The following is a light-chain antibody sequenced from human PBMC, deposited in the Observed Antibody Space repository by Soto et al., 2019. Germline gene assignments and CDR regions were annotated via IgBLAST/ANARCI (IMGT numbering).Light chain of an antibody. CDR1: SSDVGSHKS. J-gene: IGLJ1*01. V-gene: IGLV2-18*02. CDR2: EVN. CDR3: SAYIASITSHV. Sequence: QSALTQPPSVSGSPGQSVTISCSGSSSDVGSHKSVSWYKQAPGTSPKLIIFEVNNRPSGVPDRFSESKSGNTASLTISGLQPKDEADYYCSAYIASITSHVFGTGTKVTVL.